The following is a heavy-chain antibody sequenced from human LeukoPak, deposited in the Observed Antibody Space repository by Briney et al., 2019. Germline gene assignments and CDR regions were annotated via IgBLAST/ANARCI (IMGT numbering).Heavy chain of an antibody. J-gene: IGHJ4*02. D-gene: IGHD2-2*01. CDR1: GYSFTSYW. CDR2: IYPGDSDT. Sequence: GEXLKISCKGSGYSFTSYWIGWVRQMPGKGLEWMGIIYPGDSDTRYSPSLQGQVTISADKSISTAYLQWSSLKASDTAMYYCARHFSVDSTSSHFDYWGQGTWVTVSS. CDR3: ARHFSVDSTSSHFDY. V-gene: IGHV5-51*01.